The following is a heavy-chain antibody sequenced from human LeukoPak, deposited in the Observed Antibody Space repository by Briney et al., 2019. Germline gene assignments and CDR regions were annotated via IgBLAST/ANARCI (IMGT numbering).Heavy chain of an antibody. Sequence: SETLSLTCAVSGGSFSGYYRSWIRQPPGKGLEWIGEINHSGSTNYNPSLKSRVTISVDTSKNQFSLKLSSVTAADTAVYYCARVRDIVVVVAATPYYYMDVWGKGTTVTVSS. CDR3: ARVRDIVVVVAATPYYYMDV. CDR2: INHSGST. CDR1: GGSFSGYY. J-gene: IGHJ6*03. D-gene: IGHD2-15*01. V-gene: IGHV4-34*01.